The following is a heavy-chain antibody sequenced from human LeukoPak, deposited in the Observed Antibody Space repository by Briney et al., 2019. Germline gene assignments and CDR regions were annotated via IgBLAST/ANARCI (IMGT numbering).Heavy chain of an antibody. CDR2: IYYSGRT. D-gene: IGHD5-24*01. J-gene: IGHJ3*02. CDR3: ARGRWLPDAFDI. V-gene: IGHV4-59*01. CDR1: GDSINSYY. Sequence: LETLSLTCTVSGDSINSYYWNWIRQPPGKGLEWIGYIYYSGRTDYNPSLKSRVTISVDTSKHQFSMKLKSVTAADTAVYFCARGRWLPDAFDIWGQGTMVTVFS.